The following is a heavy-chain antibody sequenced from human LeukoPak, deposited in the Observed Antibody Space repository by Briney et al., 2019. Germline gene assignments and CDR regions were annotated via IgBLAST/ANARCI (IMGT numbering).Heavy chain of an antibody. CDR3: ARDNAGGNDAFDI. CDR1: GFSFSVYW. Sequence: GGSLRLSCAASGFSFSVYWMHWVRQAPGKGPVWVSRIKTDGSITDYADFVKGRFTISRDNAKNTLYLQMNSLRAEDTAVYYCARDNAGGNDAFDIWGQGTMVTVSS. V-gene: IGHV3-74*01. D-gene: IGHD4-23*01. CDR2: IKTDGSIT. J-gene: IGHJ3*02.